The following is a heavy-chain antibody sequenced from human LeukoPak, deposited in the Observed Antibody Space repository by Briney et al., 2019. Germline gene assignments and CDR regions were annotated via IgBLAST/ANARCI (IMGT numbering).Heavy chain of an antibody. Sequence: ASVKVSCKASGYTFIGYHLHWVRHAPGQGLEWMGRINPYSGDTNFTQKFQGRVTITRDTAITTPYMDLSSLTPDDTAVYFCARDQGSRTRSWYTVYWGQGTQVTVSS. CDR1: GYTFIGYH. CDR3: ARDQGSRTRSWYTVY. J-gene: IGHJ4*02. V-gene: IGHV1-2*06. D-gene: IGHD6-13*01. CDR2: INPYSGDT.